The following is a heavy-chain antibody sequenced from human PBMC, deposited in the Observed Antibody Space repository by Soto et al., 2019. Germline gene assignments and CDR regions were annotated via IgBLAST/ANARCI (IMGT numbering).Heavy chain of an antibody. J-gene: IGHJ4*02. V-gene: IGHV3-74*01. Sequence: GSLRLSCAASGFTFGHYWMHWVRQAPGKGLVWVSRVNSDGSSAGYADSVKGRFTISRDNAKNTLYLQMNSLRAEDTAVYYCATFGTYYDSSGFLYWGQGALVTVSS. CDR1: GFTFGHYW. CDR3: ATFGTYYDSSGFLY. CDR2: VNSDGSSA. D-gene: IGHD3-22*01.